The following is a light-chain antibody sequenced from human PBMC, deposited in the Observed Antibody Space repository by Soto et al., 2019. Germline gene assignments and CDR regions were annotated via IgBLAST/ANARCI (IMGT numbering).Light chain of an antibody. V-gene: IGKV3-11*01. Sequence: IVFTCSSATLSVSAAERATLSCRASQSVRSYVAWYQQKPGQAPRLLIYDASNRATGIPARFSGSGSGTDFTLTISSLEPEDFAVYYCQQRSNWPLLTFGGGTKVDNK. CDR2: DAS. CDR1: QSVRSY. J-gene: IGKJ4*01. CDR3: QQRSNWPLLT.